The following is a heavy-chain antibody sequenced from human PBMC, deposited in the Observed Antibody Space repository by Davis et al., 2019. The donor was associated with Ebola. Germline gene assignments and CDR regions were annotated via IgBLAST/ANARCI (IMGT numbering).Heavy chain of an antibody. CDR3: AKRWQVRYFGY. D-gene: IGHD4-23*01. Sequence: PGGSLRLSCAASGFTFSNYAMSWVRQSPGKGLEWVSSIADSGGATYYADSVKGRFTVSRDNSKNTLYLHMNSLRVEDTAVYYCAKRWQVRYFGYWGQGTLVTVSS. CDR1: GFTFSNYA. V-gene: IGHV3-23*01. CDR2: IADSGGAT. J-gene: IGHJ4*02.